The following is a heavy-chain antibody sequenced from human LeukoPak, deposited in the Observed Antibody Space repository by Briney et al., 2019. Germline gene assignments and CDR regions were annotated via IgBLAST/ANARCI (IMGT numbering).Heavy chain of an antibody. Sequence: SVKVSCKASGGTFSSYAISWVRQAPGQGLEWMERIIPIFGIANYAQKFQGRVTITADKSTSTAYMELSSLRSEDTAVYYCARTYYYDSSGYHEDYWGQGTLVTVSS. V-gene: IGHV1-69*04. CDR1: GGTFSSYA. CDR3: ARTYYYDSSGYHEDY. CDR2: IIPIFGIA. D-gene: IGHD3-22*01. J-gene: IGHJ4*02.